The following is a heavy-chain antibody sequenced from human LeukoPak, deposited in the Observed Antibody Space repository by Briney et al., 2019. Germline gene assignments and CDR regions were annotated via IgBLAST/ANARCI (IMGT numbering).Heavy chain of an antibody. CDR2: IYYSGST. D-gene: IGHD1-26*01. CDR3: ARVGATHFDY. V-gene: IGHV4-39*01. CDR1: GGSISSSSYH. Sequence: PSETLSLTCTVSGGSISSSSYHWGWIRQPPGKGLEWIGSIYYSGSTYYNPSLKSRVTISVDTSKNQFSLKLSSVTAADTAVYYCARVGATHFDYWGQGTLVTVSS. J-gene: IGHJ4*02.